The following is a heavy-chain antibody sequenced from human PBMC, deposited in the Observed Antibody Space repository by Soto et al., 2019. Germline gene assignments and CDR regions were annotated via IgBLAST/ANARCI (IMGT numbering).Heavy chain of an antibody. CDR1: GGSISSSSYY. CDR3: ARYIVATIT. CDR2: IYYSGST. J-gene: IGHJ5*02. Sequence: PSETLSLTCTVSGGSISSSSYYWGWIRQPPGKGLEWIGSIYYSGSTYYNPSLKSRVTISVDTSKNQFSLKLSSVTAADTAVYYCARYIVATITWGQGTLVTVSS. V-gene: IGHV4-39*01. D-gene: IGHD5-12*01.